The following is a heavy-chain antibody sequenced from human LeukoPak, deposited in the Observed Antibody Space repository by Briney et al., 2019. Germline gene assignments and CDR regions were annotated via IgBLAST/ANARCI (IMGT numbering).Heavy chain of an antibody. CDR2: INTDGTVT. D-gene: IGHD6-19*01. CDR3: ATKQWLAPPPDS. V-gene: IGHV3-74*01. Sequence: GRSLRLSCAASGFTFSKYWMLWVRQAPGKGLESVSRINTDGTVTTYADSVKGRFTVSRDNADNTMFLQMNSARDEDTAVYYCATKQWLAPPPDSWGQGTPVTVSS. CDR1: GFTFSKYW. J-gene: IGHJ4*02.